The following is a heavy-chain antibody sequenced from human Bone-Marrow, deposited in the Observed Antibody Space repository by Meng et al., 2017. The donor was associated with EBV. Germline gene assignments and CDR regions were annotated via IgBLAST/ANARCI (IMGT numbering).Heavy chain of an antibody. V-gene: IGHV3-23*01. CDR3: AKGGWSSWFDP. CDR2: ISGSGGNT. D-gene: IGHD1-26*01. J-gene: IGHJ5*02. CDR1: GFTFSSYA. Sequence: GRALGAGGGLVQPGGALRFSCAASGFTFSSYAMSWVRQSPGKGLEWVSAISGSGGNTYYADSVKGRFTISRDNSKNTVYLQMNSLRAEDTAVHYCAKGGWSSWFDPWGQGTLVTVSS.